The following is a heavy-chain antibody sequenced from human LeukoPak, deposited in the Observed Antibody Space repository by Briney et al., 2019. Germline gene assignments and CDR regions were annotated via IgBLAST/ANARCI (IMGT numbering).Heavy chain of an antibody. V-gene: IGHV3-48*03. CDR1: GFTFSSYE. Sequence: GGSLRPSCAASGFTFSSYEMNWVRQAPGKGLEWVSYISSSGSTIYYADSVKGRFTISRDNAKYSLYLQMNSLRADDTAVYYCARDFKGGGDFWSGYCTWYFDYWGQGTLVTVSS. D-gene: IGHD3-3*01. CDR2: ISSSGSTI. CDR3: ARDFKGGGDFWSGYCTWYFDY. J-gene: IGHJ4*02.